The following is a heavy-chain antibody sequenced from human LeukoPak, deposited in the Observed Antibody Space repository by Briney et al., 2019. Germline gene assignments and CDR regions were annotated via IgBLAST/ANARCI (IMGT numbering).Heavy chain of an antibody. CDR1: GFTFSSYA. J-gene: IGHJ4*02. CDR2: ISGSGGST. V-gene: IGHV3-23*01. Sequence: GGSLRLSCAASGFTFSSYAMSWVRQAPGKGLEWVSAISGSGGSTYYADSEKGRFTISRDNSKNTLYLQMNSLRAEDTAVYYCAKDLVDDVLWFGESIDYWGQGTLVTVSS. D-gene: IGHD3-10*01. CDR3: AKDLVDDVLWFGESIDY.